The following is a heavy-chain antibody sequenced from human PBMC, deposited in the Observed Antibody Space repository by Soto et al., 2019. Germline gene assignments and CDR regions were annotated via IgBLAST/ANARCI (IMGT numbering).Heavy chain of an antibody. Sequence: PGESLKISCKGSGYSFTSYWISWVRQMPGKGLEWMGRIDPSDSYTNYSPSFQGHVTISADKSISTAYLQWSSLKASDTAMYYCARIGYSGYDFEQKYCSGGSCYGNWFDPWGQGTLVTVSS. CDR1: GYSFTSYW. CDR2: IDPSDSYT. V-gene: IGHV5-10-1*01. J-gene: IGHJ5*02. CDR3: ARIGYSGYDFEQKYCSGGSCYGNWFDP. D-gene: IGHD2-15*01.